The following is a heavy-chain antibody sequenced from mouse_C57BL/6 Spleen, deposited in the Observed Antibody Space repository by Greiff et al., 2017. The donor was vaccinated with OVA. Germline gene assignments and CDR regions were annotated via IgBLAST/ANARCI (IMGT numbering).Heavy chain of an antibody. CDR1: GYAFSSSW. CDR2: IYTGDGDT. D-gene: IGHD2-4*01. Sequence: QVHVKQSGPELVKPGASVKISCKASGYAFSSSWMNWVKQRPGKGLEWIGRIYTGDGDTNYNGKFKGKATMTADKSSSTAYMQLSSLPSEDSAVYFCARRSYEYDEGDYWGQGASVTVAS. V-gene: IGHV1-82*01. CDR3: ARRSYEYDEGDY. J-gene: IGHJ4*01.